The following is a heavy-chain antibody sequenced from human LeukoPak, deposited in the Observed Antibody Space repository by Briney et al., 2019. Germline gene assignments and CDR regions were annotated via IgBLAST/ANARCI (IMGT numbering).Heavy chain of an antibody. Sequence: GGSLRLSCIASGFSPTIYWMVWIREAPGKGVGWVASIDGDGRQKDYVDSVKGRFTISRDNARNSLFLQLNSLRTEDTALYYCATDMAFSAFDIWGHGTMVIVSS. D-gene: IGHD3-3*02. CDR1: GFSPTIYW. CDR3: ATDMAFSAFDI. V-gene: IGHV3-7*03. J-gene: IGHJ3*02. CDR2: IDGDGRQK.